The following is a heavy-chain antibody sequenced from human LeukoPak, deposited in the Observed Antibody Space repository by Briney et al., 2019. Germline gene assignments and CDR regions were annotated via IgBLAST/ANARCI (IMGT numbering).Heavy chain of an antibody. D-gene: IGHD3-10*01. V-gene: IGHV3-74*01. Sequence: QPGGSLRLSCVVSGFTFSSYWMHWVRRAPGKGLAWVSRINTDGSSTKYADSVKGRFSISRDNAKNTLYLQMDSLRAEDTAVYYCARTQLYYHGSGSYYTPTDYWGQGTLVAVSS. CDR1: GFTFSSYW. J-gene: IGHJ4*02. CDR2: INTDGSST. CDR3: ARTQLYYHGSGSYYTPTDY.